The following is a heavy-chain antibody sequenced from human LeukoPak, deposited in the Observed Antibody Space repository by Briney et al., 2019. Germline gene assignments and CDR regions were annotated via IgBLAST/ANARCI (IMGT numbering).Heavy chain of an antibody. D-gene: IGHD2-15*01. CDR2: INHSGST. CDR3: ARRRVVVVAATVPSLKRYWYFDL. CDR1: GRSFSGYY. J-gene: IGHJ2*01. Sequence: SETLSLTCAVYGRSFSGYYWSWIRQPPGKGLEWIGEINHSGSTNYNPSLKSRVTISVDTSKNQFSLKLSSVTAADTAVYYCARRRVVVVAATVPSLKRYWYFDLWGRGTLVTVSS. V-gene: IGHV4-34*01.